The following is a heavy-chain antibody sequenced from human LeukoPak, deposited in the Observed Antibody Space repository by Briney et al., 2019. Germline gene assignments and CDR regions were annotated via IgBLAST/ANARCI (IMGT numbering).Heavy chain of an antibody. D-gene: IGHD6-13*01. CDR3: AKDRSSSWSFDY. CDR2: LSYDGSNE. V-gene: IGHV3-30*18. CDR1: GFMFSSNG. J-gene: IGHJ4*02. Sequence: GRSLRLSCTASGFMFSSNGMHWVRQAPGKGLEWVAVLSYDGSNEYYADSVKGRFTISRENSKNTLFLQMNSLRADDTAVYYCAKDRSSSWSFDYWGQGTLVTVSS.